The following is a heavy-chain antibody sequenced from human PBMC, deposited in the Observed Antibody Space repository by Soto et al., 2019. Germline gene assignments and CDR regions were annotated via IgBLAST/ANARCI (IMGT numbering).Heavy chain of an antibody. CDR3: ASGTYDILTGYYSGPFWFDP. Sequence: ASVKVSCKASGGTFSSYAISWVRQAPGQGLEWMGGIIPIFGTANYAQKFQGRVTITADKSTSTAYMELSSLRSEDTAVYYCASGTYDILTGYYSGPFWFDPWGQGTLVTVSS. CDR2: IIPIFGTA. D-gene: IGHD3-9*01. CDR1: GGTFSSYA. V-gene: IGHV1-69*06. J-gene: IGHJ5*02.